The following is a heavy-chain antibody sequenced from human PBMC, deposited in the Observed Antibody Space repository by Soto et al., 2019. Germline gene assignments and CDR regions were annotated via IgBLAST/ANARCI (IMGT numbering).Heavy chain of an antibody. J-gene: IGHJ5*02. V-gene: IGHV3-30*18. D-gene: IGHD6-25*01. CDR3: AKEVLAAGQGWFDP. CDR2: ISYDENTK. CDR1: GFTFSTYG. Sequence: QVQLVESGGGVVQPGRSLRLSCEASGFTFSTYGMHWVRQAPGKGLEWVAIISYDENTKYYADSLKGRFTISRDNSKNTLYLDINTVTPEDTAVYYCAKEVLAAGQGWFDPWGQGTLVTVSS.